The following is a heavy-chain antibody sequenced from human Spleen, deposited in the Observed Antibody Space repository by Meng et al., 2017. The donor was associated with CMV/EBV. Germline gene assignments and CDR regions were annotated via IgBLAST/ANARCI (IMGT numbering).Heavy chain of an antibody. V-gene: IGHV1-69*05. CDR2: VMPIFGTT. J-gene: IGHJ6*02. CDR3: ARGRGKYCSSTSCYGRGHGNYYGMDV. D-gene: IGHD2-2*01. CDR1: GGTFSTYV. Sequence: SVKVSCKASGGTFSTYVVNWVRQAPGQGLEWMGGVMPIFGTTNYAQKFQGRVTITTDESTSTAYMELSSLRSEDTAVYYCARGRGKYCSSTSCYGRGHGNYYGMDVWGQGTTVTVSS.